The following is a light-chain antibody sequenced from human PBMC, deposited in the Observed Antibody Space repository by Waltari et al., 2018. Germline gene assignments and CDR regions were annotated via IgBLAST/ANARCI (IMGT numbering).Light chain of an antibody. Sequence: EIVLTQSPGTLSLSPGERATLPCRASQSVGKYLAWYKQKPGQAPRLLIYHTSTRATGIPDRFSGSGSGTDFSLTISRLEPEDFAVYHCQMYVNLPATFGQGTKVEI. J-gene: IGKJ1*01. CDR2: HTS. CDR1: QSVGKY. CDR3: QMYVNLPAT. V-gene: IGKV3-20*01.